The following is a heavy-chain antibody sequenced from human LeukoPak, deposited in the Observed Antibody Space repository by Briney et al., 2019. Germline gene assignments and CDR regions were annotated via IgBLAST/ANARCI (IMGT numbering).Heavy chain of an antibody. CDR3: ARAGTIALESDAFDI. Sequence: GGSLRLSCAASGFTFSSYSMNWVRQAPGKGLEWVSSISSSSSYIYYADSVKGRFTISRDNAKNSLHVQMNSLRAEDTAVYYCARAGTIALESDAFDIWGQGTMVTVSS. V-gene: IGHV3-21*04. CDR2: ISSSSSYI. J-gene: IGHJ3*02. D-gene: IGHD1-7*01. CDR1: GFTFSSYS.